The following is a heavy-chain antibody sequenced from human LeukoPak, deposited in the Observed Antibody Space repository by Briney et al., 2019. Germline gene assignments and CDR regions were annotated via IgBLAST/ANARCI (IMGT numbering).Heavy chain of an antibody. CDR3: ARRRVYSGSGEFDF. J-gene: IGHJ4*02. CDR1: GGSISSSSYY. CDR2: IYYSGST. D-gene: IGHD5-12*01. V-gene: IGHV4-39*07. Sequence: SETLSLTCTVSGGSISSSSYYWGWIRQPPGKGLEWIGTIYYSGSTYYNPSLKSRVTISLDTSRNQYSLKLRSVTTADTAVYYCARRRVYSGSGEFDFWGQGTLVTVSS.